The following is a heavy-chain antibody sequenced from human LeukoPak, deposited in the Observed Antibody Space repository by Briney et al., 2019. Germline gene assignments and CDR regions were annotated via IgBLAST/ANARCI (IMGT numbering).Heavy chain of an antibody. Sequence: PGGSLRLSCAASGFTFSSYGMHWVRQAPGKGLEWVAFIRYDGSNKYYADSVKGRFTISRDNSKNTLYLQMNSLRAEDTAVYYCAKDGPASAAAIPGDYYYMDVWGKGTTVTVSS. CDR1: GFTFSSYG. D-gene: IGHD2-2*02. J-gene: IGHJ6*03. CDR2: IRYDGSNK. CDR3: AKDGPASAAAIPGDYYYMDV. V-gene: IGHV3-30*02.